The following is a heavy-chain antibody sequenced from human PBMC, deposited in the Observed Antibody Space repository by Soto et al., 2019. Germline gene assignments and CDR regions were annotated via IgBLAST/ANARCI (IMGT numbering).Heavy chain of an antibody. D-gene: IGHD2-15*01. CDR2: MFYSVNT. CDR1: GGSISSSSYY. V-gene: IGHV4-39*01. CDR3: ARLRDKAVDY. J-gene: IGHJ4*02. Sequence: QLQLQESGPGLVKPSETLSLTCTVSGGSISSSSYYWGWIRQPPGKGLEWIGSMFYSVNTYYNPSLKSRVTILADTSKNQFSLKLSSVTAADTAVYYCARLRDKAVDYWGQGTLVTVSS.